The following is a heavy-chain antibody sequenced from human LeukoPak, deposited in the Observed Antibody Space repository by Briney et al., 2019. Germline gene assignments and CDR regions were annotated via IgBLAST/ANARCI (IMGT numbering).Heavy chain of an antibody. CDR2: INPNSGGT. Sequence: ASVKVSCKASGYTFTGYYIHWVRQAPGQGLEWMGWINPNSGGTNYAQKFQGRVTMTRDTSISTAYMELSRLRSDDTAVYYCARTGRYCSGGSCYSDYYYYMDVWGKGTTVTVSS. V-gene: IGHV1-2*02. D-gene: IGHD2-15*01. J-gene: IGHJ6*03. CDR3: ARTGRYCSGGSCYSDYYYYMDV. CDR1: GYTFTGYY.